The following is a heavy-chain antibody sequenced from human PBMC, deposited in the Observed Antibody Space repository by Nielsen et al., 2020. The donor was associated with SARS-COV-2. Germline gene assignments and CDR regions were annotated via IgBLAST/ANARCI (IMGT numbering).Heavy chain of an antibody. CDR1: GGSISSSSYY. CDR2: IYYSGST. D-gene: IGHD3-22*01. V-gene: IGHV4-39*01. Sequence: SETLSLTCTVSGGSISSSSYYWGWIRQPPGKGLEWIGSIYYSGSTYYNPSLKSRVTISVDTSKNQFSLKLSSVTAADTAVYYCARGVTRVVWRSWFDPWGQGTLVTVSS. J-gene: IGHJ5*02. CDR3: ARGVTRVVWRSWFDP.